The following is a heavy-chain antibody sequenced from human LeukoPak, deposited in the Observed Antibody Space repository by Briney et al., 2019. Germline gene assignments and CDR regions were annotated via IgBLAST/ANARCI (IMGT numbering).Heavy chain of an antibody. Sequence: PGGSLRLSCAASGFTFSGYSMNWVRQAPGKGLEWVSSITSSSSNYIYYADSVKGRFTVSRDNAKNSLYLQMNSLRAEDTAVYYCARDKGSLTGRHFNGMDVWGQGTTVTVSS. J-gene: IGHJ6*02. CDR1: GFTFSGYS. CDR2: ITSSSSNYI. V-gene: IGHV3-21*01. CDR3: ARDKGSLTGRHFNGMDV. D-gene: IGHD3-9*01.